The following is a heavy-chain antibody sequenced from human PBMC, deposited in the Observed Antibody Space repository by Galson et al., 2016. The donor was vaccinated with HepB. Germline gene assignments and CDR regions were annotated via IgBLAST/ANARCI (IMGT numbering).Heavy chain of an antibody. CDR3: VKREAGYYYGS. V-gene: IGHV3-64D*06. CDR2: ISSDGGGT. CDR1: EFTFSSYA. J-gene: IGHJ1*01. Sequence: SLRLSCAASEFTFSSYAMHWVRQAPGKGLEYVSSISSDGGGTYYADSVKGRFTISRDSSKNTLFLQMRSLRAEDTAVYYCVKREAGYYYGSWGQGTLVTVSS. D-gene: IGHD3-10*01.